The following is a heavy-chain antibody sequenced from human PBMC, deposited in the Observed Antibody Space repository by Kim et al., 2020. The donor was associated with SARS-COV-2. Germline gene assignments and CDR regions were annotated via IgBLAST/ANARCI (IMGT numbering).Heavy chain of an antibody. CDR3: AGPRGLMLAAAAVDY. J-gene: IGHJ4*01. Sequence: GGSLRLSCAVSGFTFSSYAMHWVRQAPGKGLEWVAVISYDGSNKYYADSVKGRFTISRDNSKNTLYLQMNSLRAEDTAVYYCAGPRGLMLAAAAVDYWG. V-gene: IGHV3-30*04. CDR1: GFTFSSYA. CDR2: ISYDGSNK. D-gene: IGHD6-13*01.